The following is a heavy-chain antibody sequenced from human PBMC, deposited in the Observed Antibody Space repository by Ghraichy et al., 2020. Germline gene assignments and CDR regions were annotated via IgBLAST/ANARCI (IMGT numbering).Heavy chain of an antibody. CDR2: IIPIFGTA. Sequence: SVKVSCKASGGTFSSYAISWVRQAPGQGLEWMGGIIPIFGTANYAQKFQGGVTITADESTSTAYMELSSLRSEDTAVYYCASTTGIFGVVIIPSYYYYYGMDVWGQGTTVTVSS. D-gene: IGHD3-3*01. V-gene: IGHV1-69*13. CDR3: ASTTGIFGVVIIPSYYYYYGMDV. CDR1: GGTFSSYA. J-gene: IGHJ6*02.